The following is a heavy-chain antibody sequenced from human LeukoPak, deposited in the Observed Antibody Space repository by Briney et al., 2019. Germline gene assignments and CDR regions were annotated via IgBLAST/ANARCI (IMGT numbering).Heavy chain of an antibody. CDR1: GFTFSSYG. J-gene: IGHJ5*02. CDR3: AKITSEGS. Sequence: GGSLRLSCAASGFTFSSYGMHWVRQAPGKGLEWVSAITGSGGATYYAASVKGRFTISRDNSKNRLYLQMDFLRAEDTAVYYCAKITSEGSWGQGTLVTVSS. CDR2: ITGSGGAT. D-gene: IGHD3-10*01. V-gene: IGHV3-23*01.